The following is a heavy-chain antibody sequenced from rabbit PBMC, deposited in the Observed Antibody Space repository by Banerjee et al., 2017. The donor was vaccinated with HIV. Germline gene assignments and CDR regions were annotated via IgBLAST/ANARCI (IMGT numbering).Heavy chain of an antibody. J-gene: IGHJ4*01. D-gene: IGHD2-1*01. Sequence: QSLEESGGDLVKPGASLTLTCTASGFDLSSGYDMCWVRQAPGKGLEWIANTYTGNGRTDYASWAKGRFTISKTSSTTVTLQMTSVTAADTATYFCTRDLRIATNLWGQGTLVTVS. CDR3: TRDLRIATNL. V-gene: IGHV1S40*01. CDR1: GFDLSSGYD. CDR2: TYTGNGRT.